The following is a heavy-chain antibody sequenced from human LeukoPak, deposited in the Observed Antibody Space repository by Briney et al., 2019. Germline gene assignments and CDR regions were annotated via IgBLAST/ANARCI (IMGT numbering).Heavy chain of an antibody. Sequence: SETLSLTCTVSGGSISSYYWSWIRQPPGKGLEWIAYIYYSGSTNYNPSLKSRVTISVDMSKNQFSLKLSSVTAADTAVYYCARQGVSGGWTTDAFDIWGQGTMVTVSS. V-gene: IGHV4-59*08. J-gene: IGHJ3*02. CDR2: IYYSGST. CDR3: ARQGVSGGWTTDAFDI. CDR1: GGSISSYY. D-gene: IGHD6-19*01.